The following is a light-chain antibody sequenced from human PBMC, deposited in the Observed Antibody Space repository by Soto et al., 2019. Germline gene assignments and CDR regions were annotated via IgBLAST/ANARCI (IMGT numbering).Light chain of an antibody. CDR3: QHYGGMWT. CDR1: QNITNR. J-gene: IGKJ1*01. Sequence: DIQMTQPPSTLPASVGDRVTITCRASQNITNRLAWYPQKPGKAPKVLIYDASNLESGVTSRFTGSGSGTEFILTISSLQPDDFATYYCQHYGGMWTFGQGTKVDIK. V-gene: IGKV1-5*01. CDR2: DAS.